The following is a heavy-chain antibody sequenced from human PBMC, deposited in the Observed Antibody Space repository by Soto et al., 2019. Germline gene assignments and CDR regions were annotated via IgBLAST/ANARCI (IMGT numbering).Heavy chain of an antibody. CDR2: ISSSSSTI. Sequence: GGSLRLSCAASGFTFSSYSMNWVRQAPGKGLEWVSYISSSSSTIYYADSVKGRFTISRDNAKNSLYLQMNSLRDEDTAVYYCARAWDSSWCFLAYYYGMEVWGQGATVTV. V-gene: IGHV3-48*02. CDR1: GFTFSSYS. J-gene: IGHJ6*02. D-gene: IGHD6-13*01. CDR3: ARAWDSSWCFLAYYYGMEV.